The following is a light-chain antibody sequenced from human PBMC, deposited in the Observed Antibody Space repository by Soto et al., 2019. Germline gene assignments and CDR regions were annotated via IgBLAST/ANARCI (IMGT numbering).Light chain of an antibody. V-gene: IGKV3-20*01. J-gene: IGKJ2*01. CDR2: GAS. CDR3: QQYGTSYT. Sequence: EIVLTQSPGTLSLSPGERATLSCRASQSVSSTYLAWYQQKPGQAPRLLIYGASNRATGIPDRFSGSRNGTDFTLTISRLEPEDFAVYYCQQYGTSYTFGQGTK. CDR1: QSVSSTY.